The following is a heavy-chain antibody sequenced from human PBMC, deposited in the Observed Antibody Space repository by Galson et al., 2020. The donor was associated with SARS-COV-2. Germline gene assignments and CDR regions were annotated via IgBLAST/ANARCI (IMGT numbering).Heavy chain of an antibody. CDR2: IKSKTDGGTT. J-gene: IGHJ6*02. CDR3: TTATYSGYDLYSYGYTYYYGMDV. Sequence: GGSLRLSCAASGFTFSNAWMSWVRQAPGKGLEWVGRIKSKTDGGTTDYAAPVKGRFTISRDDSKNTLYLQMNSLKTEDTAVYYCTTATYSGYDLYSYGYTYYYGMDVWGQGTTVTVSS. D-gene: IGHD5-12*01. V-gene: IGHV3-15*01. CDR1: GFTFSNAW.